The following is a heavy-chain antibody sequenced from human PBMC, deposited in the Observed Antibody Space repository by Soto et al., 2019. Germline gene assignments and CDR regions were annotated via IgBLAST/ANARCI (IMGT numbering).Heavy chain of an antibody. CDR3: ARLIGNSWLDS. V-gene: IGHV6-1*01. D-gene: IGHD3-16*01. Sequence: QVQLQQSGPGLVKPSQTLSLTCAISGDSVSSNDATWDWIRQSPSRGLEWLGRTYCRSRWQTDYAISVKSRITLNPDTANNLVSLQLNSVTPGDTDVYYCARLIGNSWLDSWGQGTLVTVS. CDR2: TYCRSRWQT. CDR1: GDSVSSNDAT. J-gene: IGHJ5*01.